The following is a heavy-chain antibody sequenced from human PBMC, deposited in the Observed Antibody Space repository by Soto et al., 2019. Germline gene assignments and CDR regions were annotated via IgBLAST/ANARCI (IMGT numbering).Heavy chain of an antibody. V-gene: IGHV1-69*13. CDR1: GYTFTAYY. J-gene: IGHJ4*02. CDR2: IIPIFGTA. Sequence: GASVKVSCKASGYTFTAYYIHWVRQAPGQGLEWMGGIIPIFGTANYAQKFQGRVTITADESTSTAYMELSSLRSEDTAVYYCARGAGYSSSWAKDYFDYWGQGTLVTVSS. D-gene: IGHD6-13*01. CDR3: ARGAGYSSSWAKDYFDY.